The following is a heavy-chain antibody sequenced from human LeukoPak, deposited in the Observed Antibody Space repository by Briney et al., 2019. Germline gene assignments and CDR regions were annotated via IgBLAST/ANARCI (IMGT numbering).Heavy chain of an antibody. CDR2: IYYSGST. D-gene: IGHD5-18*01. V-gene: IGHV4-59*01. CDR3: ARDQGGYSYGYGMDV. CDR1: GGSFSGYY. J-gene: IGHJ6*04. Sequence: SETLSLTCAVYGGSFSGYYWSWIHQPPGKGLEWIGYIYYSGSTNYNPSLKSRVTISVDTSKNQFSLKLSSVTAADTAVYYCARDQGGYSYGYGMDVWGKGTTVTVSS.